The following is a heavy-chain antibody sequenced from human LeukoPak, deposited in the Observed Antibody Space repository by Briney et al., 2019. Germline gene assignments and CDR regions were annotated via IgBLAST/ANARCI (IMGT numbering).Heavy chain of an antibody. D-gene: IGHD6-13*01. J-gene: IGHJ3*02. CDR1: GFTFSSYG. CDR2: ISYDGSNK. Sequence: GGSLRLSCAASGFTFSSYGMHWVRQAPGKGLEWVAVISYDGSNKYYADSVKGRFTISRDNSKNTLYLQMNSLRAEDTAVYYCARDTTRIAAGATVAAFDIWGQGTMVTVSS. CDR3: ARDTTRIAAGATVAAFDI. V-gene: IGHV3-30*03.